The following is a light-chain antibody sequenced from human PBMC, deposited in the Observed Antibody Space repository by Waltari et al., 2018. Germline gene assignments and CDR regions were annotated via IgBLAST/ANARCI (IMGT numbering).Light chain of an antibody. Sequence: DIVMTQSPASLVVSLGERAIITCKSGRSLKYNNQAYLAWFQHKPGQAPKLLLYWASPRASGVPDRFSGSGSETDFTLTIASLQPEDVATYYCQHYYSYPRAFGQGTKVEV. J-gene: IGKJ1*01. CDR3: QHYYSYPRA. CDR2: WAS. CDR1: RSLKYNNQAY. V-gene: IGKV4-1*01.